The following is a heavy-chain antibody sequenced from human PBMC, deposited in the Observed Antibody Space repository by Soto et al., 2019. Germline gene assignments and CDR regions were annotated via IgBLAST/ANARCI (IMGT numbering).Heavy chain of an antibody. CDR3: ARVMAAMQNWLDP. J-gene: IGHJ5*02. D-gene: IGHD2-2*01. Sequence: QVQLQESGPGLVKPSQTLSLTCSVSGGSISSIDYFWSWIRQLPGKGLEWIGFIYHTGTTYYNPSLRSRVTISIDTSKSQFSMKLNSVTAADTAVYYCARVMAAMQNWLDPWGQGTLVTVSP. CDR1: GGSISSIDYF. CDR2: IYHTGTT. V-gene: IGHV4-30-4*01.